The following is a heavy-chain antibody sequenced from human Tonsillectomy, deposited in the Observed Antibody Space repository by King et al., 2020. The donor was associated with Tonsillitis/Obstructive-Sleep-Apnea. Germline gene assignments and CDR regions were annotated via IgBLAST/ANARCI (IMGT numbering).Heavy chain of an antibody. V-gene: IGHV3-9*01. CDR2: IDWNGGSI. J-gene: IGHJ3*02. Sequence: VQLVESGGGLVQPSRSLRLSCAASGFTLDDYAMHWVRQPPGKGLEWVSGIDWNGGSIGYVDSVRGRFTISRDNAKNSLYLQMNSLRPEDTALYYCVKDRGTVPKAFDIGGQGTRVTVPS. D-gene: IGHD2-8*02. CDR3: VKDRGTVPKAFDI. CDR1: GFTLDDYA.